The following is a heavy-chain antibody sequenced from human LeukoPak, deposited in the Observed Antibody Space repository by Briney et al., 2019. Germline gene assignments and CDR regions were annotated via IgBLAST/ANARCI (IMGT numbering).Heavy chain of an antibody. CDR2: IKQDGSEK. J-gene: IGHJ3*02. CDR1: GFTFSSYW. CDR3: ARKPYYYDSSGYYPDAFDI. D-gene: IGHD3-22*01. V-gene: IGHV3-7*01. Sequence: GGSLRLSCAASGFTFSSYWMSWVRQVPGKGLEWVANIKQDGSEKYYVDSVKGRFTISRDNAKNSLYLQMNSLRAEDTAVYYCARKPYYYDSSGYYPDAFDIWGQGTMVTVSS.